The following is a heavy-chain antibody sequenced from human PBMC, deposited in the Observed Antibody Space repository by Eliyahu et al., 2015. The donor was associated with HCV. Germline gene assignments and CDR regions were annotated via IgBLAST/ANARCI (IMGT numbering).Heavy chain of an antibody. D-gene: IGHD2-15*01. CDR3: ARGQRRSGGSGYNWFDP. CDR1: GFTFXSYE. V-gene: IGHV3-48*03. CDR2: ISSSGSTI. J-gene: IGHJ5*02. Sequence: EVQLVESGGGLVQPGGSLRLSCAASGFTFXSYEMNWVRQAPGKGLEWVSYISSSGSTIYYADSVKGRFTISRDNAKNSLYLQMNSLRAEDTAVYYCARGQRRSGGSGYNWFDPWGQGTLVTVSS.